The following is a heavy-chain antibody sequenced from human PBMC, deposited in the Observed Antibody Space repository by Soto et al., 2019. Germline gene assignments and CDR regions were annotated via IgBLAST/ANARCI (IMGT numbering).Heavy chain of an antibody. V-gene: IGHV3-23*01. CDR2: ISSTAGRTS. J-gene: IGHJ6*02. D-gene: IGHD3-10*01. CDR1: GFTFNTYP. Sequence: GGSLRLSCATSGFTFNTYPMTWVRQAPGKGLEWVSSISSTAGRTSSYADSVKGRFAISRDFSGNTVHLQMNNLRVDDTAVYFCAKGVLSFHYGMEVWGQGTTVTVSS. CDR3: AKGVLSFHYGMEV.